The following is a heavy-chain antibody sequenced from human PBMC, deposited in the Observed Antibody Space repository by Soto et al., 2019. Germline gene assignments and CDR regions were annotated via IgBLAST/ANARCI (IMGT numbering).Heavy chain of an antibody. V-gene: IGHV3-23*01. CDR3: AKEGSASGYSYYFDY. D-gene: IGHD5-18*01. CDR2: ISGSGGST. Sequence: GGSLRLSCAASGFTFSSYAMSWVRQAPGKGLEWVSAISGSGGSTYYADSVKGRFTISRDNSKNTLYPQMNSLRAEDTAVYYCAKEGSASGYSYYFDYWGQGTRVTVSS. J-gene: IGHJ4*02. CDR1: GFTFSSYA.